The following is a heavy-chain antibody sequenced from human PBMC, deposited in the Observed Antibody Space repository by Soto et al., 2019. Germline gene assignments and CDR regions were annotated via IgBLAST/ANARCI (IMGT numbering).Heavy chain of an antibody. CDR3: ARRREYSLGYASAPHDY. CDR2: INHGGNT. J-gene: IGHJ4*02. Sequence: PSETLSLTCAVYGGSFSGYYWSWIRQPPGKGLEWIGEINHGGNTNYSPSLKSRVTISVDTSKNQFSLSLSSVTAADTAVYYCARRREYSLGYASAPHDYLGQGTLVTVSS. D-gene: IGHD5-18*01. CDR1: GGSFSGYY. V-gene: IGHV4-34*01.